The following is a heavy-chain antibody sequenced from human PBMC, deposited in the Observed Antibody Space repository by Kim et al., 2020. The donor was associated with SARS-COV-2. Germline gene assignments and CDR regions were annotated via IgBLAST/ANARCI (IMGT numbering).Heavy chain of an antibody. Sequence: GGSLRLSCAASGFTFSSYSMNWVRQAPGKGLEWVSYISSSSSTIYYADSVKGRFTISRDNAKNSLYLQMNSLRAEDTAVYYCARETCSGGSCCLDYWGQGTLVTVSS. CDR1: GFTFSSYS. CDR3: ARETCSGGSCCLDY. CDR2: ISSSSSTI. V-gene: IGHV3-48*04. J-gene: IGHJ4*02. D-gene: IGHD2-15*01.